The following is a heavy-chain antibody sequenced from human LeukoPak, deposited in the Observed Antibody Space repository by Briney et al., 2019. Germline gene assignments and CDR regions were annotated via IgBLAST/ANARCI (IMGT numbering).Heavy chain of an antibody. D-gene: IGHD4-17*01. CDR1: GFTFSSYG. CDR3: AKDGRYGDYVYDY. J-gene: IGHJ4*02. Sequence: GGSLRLSCAASGFTFSSYGMHWVRQAPGKGLEWVAVISYDGSNKYYADSVKGRFTISRDNSENTLYLQMNSLRAEDTAVYYCAKDGRYGDYVYDYWGQGTLITVSS. CDR2: ISYDGSNK. V-gene: IGHV3-30*18.